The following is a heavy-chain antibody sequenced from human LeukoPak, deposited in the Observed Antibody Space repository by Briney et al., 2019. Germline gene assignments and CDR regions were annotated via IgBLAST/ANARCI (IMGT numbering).Heavy chain of an antibody. CDR3: ARAHQLVRVRAFDI. V-gene: IGHV1-69*01. CDR2: IIPIFGTA. Sequence: SVKVSCKASGGTFSSYAISWVRQAPGQGLEWMGGIIPIFGTANYAQKFQGRVTITADESTSTAYMELSSLRSEDTAVYYCARAHQLVRVRAFDIWGQGTMVTVSS. CDR1: GGTFSSYA. J-gene: IGHJ3*02. D-gene: IGHD5-24*01.